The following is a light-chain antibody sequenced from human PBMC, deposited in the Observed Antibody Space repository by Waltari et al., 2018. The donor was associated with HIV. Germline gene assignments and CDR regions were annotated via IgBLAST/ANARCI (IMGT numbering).Light chain of an antibody. CDR1: SSNLGSNI. CDR2: SND. J-gene: IGLJ3*02. V-gene: IGLV1-44*01. CDR3: AAWDDSLNGM. Sequence: QSVLTPPPSVSGTPGQNVTLPCSGSSSNLGSNIVTWYQQRPGAAPKLLIYSNDQRPSGVPDRFSGSKSGTSASLAISGLQSADEADYYCAAWDDSLNGMFGGGTRLTVL.